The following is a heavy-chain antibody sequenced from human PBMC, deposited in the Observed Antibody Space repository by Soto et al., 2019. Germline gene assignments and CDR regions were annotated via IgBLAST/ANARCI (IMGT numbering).Heavy chain of an antibody. D-gene: IGHD6-19*01. CDR1: GYTFTGYY. Sequence: ASVKVSCKASGYTFTGYYMHWVGQAPGQGLEWMGWINPNSGGTNYAQKFQGWVTMTRDTSISTAYMELSRLRSDDTAVYYCARSGIAVAGTRCCSGGDYYYYGMDVWGQGXTVTVYS. V-gene: IGHV1-2*04. CDR2: INPNSGGT. J-gene: IGHJ6*02. CDR3: ARSGIAVAGTRCCSGGDYYYYGMDV.